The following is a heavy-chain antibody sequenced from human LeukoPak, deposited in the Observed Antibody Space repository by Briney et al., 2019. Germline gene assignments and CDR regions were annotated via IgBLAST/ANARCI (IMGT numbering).Heavy chain of an antibody. CDR3: ARDSATVTSTSSWFDP. D-gene: IGHD4-17*01. CDR1: GVTFSSYS. J-gene: IGHJ5*02. Sequence: GGSLRLSCAASGVTFSSYSMNWVRQAPGKGLEWVSSISSSSSYIYYADSVKGRFTSSRDNAKNSLYLQMNSLRAEDTAVYYCARDSATVTSTSSWFDPWGQGTLVTVSS. V-gene: IGHV3-21*01. CDR2: ISSSSSYI.